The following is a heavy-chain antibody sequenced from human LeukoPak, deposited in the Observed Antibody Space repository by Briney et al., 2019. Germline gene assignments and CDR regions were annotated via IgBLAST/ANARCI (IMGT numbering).Heavy chain of an antibody. CDR1: GFTFSSYS. Sequence: GGSLRLSCAASGFTFSSYSMNWVRQAPGKGLEWVSSISSSSSYIYYADSVKGRFTISRDNAKNSLYLQMNSLRAEDTAVYYCARANTMVRGDCWGQGTLVTVSS. J-gene: IGHJ4*02. D-gene: IGHD3-10*01. CDR2: ISSSSSYI. CDR3: ARANTMVRGDC. V-gene: IGHV3-21*01.